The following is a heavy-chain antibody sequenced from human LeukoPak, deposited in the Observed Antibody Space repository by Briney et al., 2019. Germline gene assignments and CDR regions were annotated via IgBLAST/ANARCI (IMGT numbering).Heavy chain of an antibody. Sequence: GGSLRLSCAASGFTFSGHWGSWVRQAPGKRLEYVSAISSNGGSTYYANSVKGRFTISRDKSKNTVYLKMGSLKAEDMAVYYCARETRRGDAFDIWGQGTMVTVSS. CDR1: GFTFSGHW. J-gene: IGHJ3*02. CDR2: ISSNGGST. V-gene: IGHV3-64*01. CDR3: ARETRRGDAFDI. D-gene: IGHD3-16*01.